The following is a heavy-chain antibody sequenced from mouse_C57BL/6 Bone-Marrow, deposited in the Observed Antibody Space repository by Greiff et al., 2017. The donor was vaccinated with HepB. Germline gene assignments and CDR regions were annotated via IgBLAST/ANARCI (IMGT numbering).Heavy chain of an antibody. CDR2: IDPENGDT. CDR1: GFNIKDDY. V-gene: IGHV14-4*01. CDR3: TGDSSGYVGFAY. D-gene: IGHD3-2*02. Sequence: VQLQQSGAELVRPGASVKLSCTASGFNIKDDYMHWVKQRPEQGLEWIGWIDPENGDTEYASKFQGKANITADTSSNRAYLQLSSLTSEDTAVYYCTGDSSGYVGFAYWGQGTLVTVSA. J-gene: IGHJ3*01.